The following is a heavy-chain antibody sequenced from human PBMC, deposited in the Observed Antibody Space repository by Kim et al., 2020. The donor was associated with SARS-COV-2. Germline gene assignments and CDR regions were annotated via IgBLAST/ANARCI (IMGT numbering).Heavy chain of an antibody. V-gene: IGHV3-33*06. CDR3: AKGLAVAVTGYYGVDV. CDR2: IWYDGSNK. D-gene: IGHD6-19*01. Sequence: GGSLRLSCAASGFTFSSYAMHWVRQAPDKGLEWVAVIWYDGSNKYYADSVKGRFTISRDNSKNTLYLQMNSLRAEDTAVYYCAKGLAVAVTGYYGVDVWGHGTTVTVSS. CDR1: GFTFSSYA. J-gene: IGHJ6*02.